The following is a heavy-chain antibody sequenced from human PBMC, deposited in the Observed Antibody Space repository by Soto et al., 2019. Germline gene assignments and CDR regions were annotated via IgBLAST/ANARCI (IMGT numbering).Heavy chain of an antibody. CDR1: GFTLTNSA. V-gene: IGHV1-58*01. Sequence: SVKVSCKASGFTLTNSAVQWVRQARGQRLEWMGWIVIGSGKTDYAQKFQERITFTRDMSTSTAYMELSSLRSEDTAVYYCAADSDWEKDYWGQGTPVTVSS. CDR3: AADSDWEKDY. J-gene: IGHJ4*02. D-gene: IGHD3-9*01. CDR2: IVIGSGKT.